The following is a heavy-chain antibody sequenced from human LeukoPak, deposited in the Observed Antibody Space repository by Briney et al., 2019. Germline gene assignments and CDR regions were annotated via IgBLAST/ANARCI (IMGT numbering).Heavy chain of an antibody. CDR1: GGTFSGYN. CDR2: ISHSGTT. Sequence: SETLSLTCAVYGGTFSGYNWNWIWQPPGKGLEWVGEISHSGTTNYNPALKRRVTMSVDTSKNQISLKLISVTAADTAVYYCARGSPKLDSWGRGTLVSVSS. V-gene: IGHV4-34*01. J-gene: IGHJ5*01. CDR3: ARGSPKLDS.